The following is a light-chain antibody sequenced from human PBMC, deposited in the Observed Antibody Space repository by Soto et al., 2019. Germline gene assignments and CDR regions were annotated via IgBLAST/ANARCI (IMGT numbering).Light chain of an antibody. CDR2: KAS. CDR1: QTISSW. CDR3: QHYNSYSEA. Sequence: IQMTQSPSTLAASVGDGVTITRRASQTISSWLAWYQQKPGKAPKLLIYKASTLKSGVPSRFSGSGSGTEFTLTISSLQPDDFATYCCQHYNSYSEAFGQGTKVDIK. J-gene: IGKJ1*01. V-gene: IGKV1-5*03.